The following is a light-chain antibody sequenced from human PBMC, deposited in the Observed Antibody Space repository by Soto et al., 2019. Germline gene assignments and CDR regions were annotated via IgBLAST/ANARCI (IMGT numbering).Light chain of an antibody. CDR3: QQYNSYPCT. V-gene: IGKV1-5*01. J-gene: IGKJ1*01. CDR1: QSISSW. Sequence: DIQKTQSPSTLSASVGDRVTITCRASQSISSWLAWYQQKPGKAPKLLIYDASSLESGVPSRFSGSGSGTEFTLTISSLQPDDFATYYCQQYNSYPCTFGQGTKVEIK. CDR2: DAS.